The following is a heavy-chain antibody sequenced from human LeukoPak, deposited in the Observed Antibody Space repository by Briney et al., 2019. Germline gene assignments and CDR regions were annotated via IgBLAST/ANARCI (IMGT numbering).Heavy chain of an antibody. D-gene: IGHD3-10*01. CDR3: ARLTMVRGVISSVGY. CDR2: IYPGDSDT. Sequence: GESLKISCKGSGYSFTSYWIGWVRQMPGKGLEWMGIIYPGDSDTRYSPSFQGQVTLSADKSISTAYLQWSSLKASDTAMYYCARLTMVRGVISSVGYWGQGTLVTVSS. V-gene: IGHV5-51*01. CDR1: GYSFTSYW. J-gene: IGHJ4*02.